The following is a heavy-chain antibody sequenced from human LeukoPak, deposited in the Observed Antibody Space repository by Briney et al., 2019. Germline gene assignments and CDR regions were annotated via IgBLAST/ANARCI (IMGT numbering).Heavy chain of an antibody. V-gene: IGHV4-38-2*02. D-gene: IGHD3-3*01. CDR3: ARGWAIFKAFDI. J-gene: IGHJ3*02. CDR1: GYSISSGYY. Sequence: SETLSLTCTVSGYSISSGYYWGWIRQPPGKGLEWIGSIYHSGSTYYNPSLKSRVTISVDTSKNQFSLKLSSVTAADTAVYYCARGWAIFKAFDIWGQGTMVTVSS. CDR2: IYHSGST.